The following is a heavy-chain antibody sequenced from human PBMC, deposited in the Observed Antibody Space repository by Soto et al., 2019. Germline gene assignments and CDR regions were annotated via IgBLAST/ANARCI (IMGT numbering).Heavy chain of an antibody. V-gene: IGHV1-46*01. D-gene: IGHD6-13*01. CDR2: INPSGGVT. Sequence: ASVKFSCKASGYTFTSYYMHWVRQAPGQGLECMVIINPSGGVTNDXXKFQGRFXXTRDTSTSTVXMDLSXLRSEDTAVYYCARHLAAGDYWRQGTVVTVSS. CDR1: GYTFTSYY. CDR3: ARHLAAGDY. J-gene: IGHJ4*02.